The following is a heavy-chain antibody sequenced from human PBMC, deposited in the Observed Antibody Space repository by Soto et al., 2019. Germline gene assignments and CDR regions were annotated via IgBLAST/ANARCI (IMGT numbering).Heavy chain of an antibody. D-gene: IGHD3-22*01. CDR2: IKSKNKRGTT. J-gene: IGHJ4*01. CDR3: TTDSYSTIIIVRFDY. Sequence: PGGCLRLSCAGSGCTFTNAWINWVREAKGKGLEWDGRIKSKNKRGTTDYAQPVKAQFAIHEDDSHNMVYLQMKSLKIEDTAVYYCTTDSYSTIIIVRFDYWGHGTLVTVSS. CDR1: GCTFTNAW. V-gene: IGHV3-15*07.